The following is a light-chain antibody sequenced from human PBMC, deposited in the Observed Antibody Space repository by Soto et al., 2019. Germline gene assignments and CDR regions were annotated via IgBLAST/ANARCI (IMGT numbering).Light chain of an antibody. CDR3: QHYCRSPGT. J-gene: IGKJ5*01. CDR1: QSVSSSY. Sequence: ELVLTQSPGTLSLSPGERATLSCRASQSVSSSYLAWYQQKPRQAPRLLIYGASSRATGIPDGFSGSGSGTDFTLTIILVEPEDFAVYYCQHYCRSPGTFGRGTQLEIK. V-gene: IGKV3-20*01. CDR2: GAS.